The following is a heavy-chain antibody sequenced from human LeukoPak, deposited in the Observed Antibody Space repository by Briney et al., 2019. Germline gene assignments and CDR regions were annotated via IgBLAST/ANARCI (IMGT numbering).Heavy chain of an antibody. CDR2: IGYSGGDS. CDR1: GFTLSSYE. Sequence: GGSLRLSCTVSGFTLSSYEMTWFRQAPGKGLEWVSSIGYSGGDSHYADSVKGRFTISRDNAKKSLYLQMNSLRAEDTAVYYCARDHHRRLYDSQARDTFDIWGQGTMVTVSS. D-gene: IGHD3-22*01. CDR3: ARDHHRRLYDSQARDTFDI. V-gene: IGHV3-23*01. J-gene: IGHJ3*02.